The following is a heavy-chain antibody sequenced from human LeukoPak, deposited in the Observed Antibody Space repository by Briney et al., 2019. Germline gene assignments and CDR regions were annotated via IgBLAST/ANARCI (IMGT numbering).Heavy chain of an antibody. CDR2: IYYSGST. CDR1: GGSISSYY. J-gene: IGHJ4*02. V-gene: IGHV4-59*12. CDR3: ARGGTRLWFGFDY. D-gene: IGHD3-10*01. Sequence: SETLSLTCTVSGGSISSYYWSWIRQPPGKGLEWIGYIYYSGSTYYNPSLKSRVTISVDTSKNQFSLKLSSVTAADTAVYYCARGGTRLWFGFDYWGQGTLVTVSS.